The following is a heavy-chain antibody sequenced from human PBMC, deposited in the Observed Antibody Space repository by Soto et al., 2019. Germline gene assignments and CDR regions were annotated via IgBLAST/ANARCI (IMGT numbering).Heavy chain of an antibody. CDR2: ISAYNGNT. J-gene: IGHJ6*02. CDR1: GYIFTSYG. Sequence: ASVKVSCKASGYIFTSYGISWVRQAPGQGLEWMGWISAYNGNTNYAQKLQARITMTTETSTSTAYMKLRSLRSDDTAVYYCARDTRASGMDVWGQGTTVTVSS. CDR3: ARDTRASGMDV. V-gene: IGHV1-18*01. D-gene: IGHD3-3*01.